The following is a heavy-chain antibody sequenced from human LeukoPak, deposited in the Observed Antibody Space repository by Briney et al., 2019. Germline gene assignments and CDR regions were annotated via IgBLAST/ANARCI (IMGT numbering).Heavy chain of an antibody. CDR2: ISGSGGST. D-gene: IGHD3-10*01. Sequence: GGSLRLSCAASGFTFSSYGMSWVRQAPGKGLEWVSAISGSGGSTYHADSVKGRFTISRDNSKNTLYLQMNSLRAEDTAVYYCANFVRGSYYFDYWGQGTLVTVS. V-gene: IGHV3-23*01. CDR3: ANFVRGSYYFDY. CDR1: GFTFSSYG. J-gene: IGHJ4*02.